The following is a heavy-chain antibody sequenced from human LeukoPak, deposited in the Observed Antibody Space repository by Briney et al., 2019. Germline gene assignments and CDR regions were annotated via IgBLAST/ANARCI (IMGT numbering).Heavy chain of an antibody. J-gene: IGHJ6*03. D-gene: IGHD2/OR15-2a*01. Sequence: TGGSLRLSCAASGFTFSNYWMNWVRQVPGKGLVWVSRINSDGSSTRYADSVKGRFTISRDNAKNTLYLQMNSLRAEDTAIYYCARVINFYYYMDVWGKGTTVTISS. V-gene: IGHV3-74*01. CDR2: INSDGSST. CDR1: GFTFSNYW. CDR3: ARVINFYYYMDV.